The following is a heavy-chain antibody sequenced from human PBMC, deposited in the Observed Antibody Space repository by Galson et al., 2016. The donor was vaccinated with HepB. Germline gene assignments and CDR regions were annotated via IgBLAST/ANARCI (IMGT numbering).Heavy chain of an antibody. CDR2: ISYDGSNQ. J-gene: IGHJ6*02. D-gene: IGHD3-10*01. CDR1: GFSFSNYA. CDR3: AKDEGFGELFMVGYYGLDV. V-gene: IGHV3-30-3*01. Sequence: SLRLSCAASGFSFSNYAMHWVRQAPGKGLEWVALISYDGSNQFYADSVKGRFTVSRDNSSNTVSLQMDSLRAQDTAVYYCAKDEGFGELFMVGYYGLDVWGQGTTVTVSS.